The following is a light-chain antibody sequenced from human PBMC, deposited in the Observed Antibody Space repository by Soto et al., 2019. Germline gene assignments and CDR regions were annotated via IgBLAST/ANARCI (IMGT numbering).Light chain of an antibody. CDR2: GTS. V-gene: IGKV3-20*01. CDR3: QQDGTSSGVS. Sequence: EDVLTQSPGTLSLSPGERATLSCRASQTVSPKYVAVCQQKPGQAPRLRFYGTSSRATGTPDRFSGSGSGTKFMLTLSRLEPEEFSVYYCQQDGTSSGVSYGPGTKLDIK. CDR1: QTVSPKY. J-gene: IGKJ3*01.